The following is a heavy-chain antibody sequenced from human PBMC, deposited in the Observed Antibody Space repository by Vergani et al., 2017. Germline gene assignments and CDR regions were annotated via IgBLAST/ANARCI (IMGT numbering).Heavy chain of an antibody. Sequence: QVQLVESGGGVVQPGRSLRLSCAASGFTFSSYGMHWVRQAPGKGLEWVAVIWYDGSNKYYADSVKGRFTISRDNSKNTLYLQMNSLRAEDTAVYYCARELGGPQPYFDYWGQGTLVTVSS. CDR3: ARELGGPQPYFDY. CDR2: IWYDGSNK. D-gene: IGHD2-15*01. CDR1: GFTFSSYG. J-gene: IGHJ4*02. V-gene: IGHV3-33*01.